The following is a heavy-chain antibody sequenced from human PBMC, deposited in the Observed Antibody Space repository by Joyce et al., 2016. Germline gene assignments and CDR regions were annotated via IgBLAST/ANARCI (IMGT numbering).Heavy chain of an antibody. CDR3: ARRAGSTGELDS. CDR2: IWPGDSDT. D-gene: IGHD1-1*01. CDR1: GYTFTNYW. V-gene: IGHV5-51*01. Sequence: EVQLVQSGAEVKKPGESLKISCKASGYTFTNYWIGWVRQMPGKGLEWMGIIWPGDSDTNYSPSFQGQVTISVDKSINTAYLHWRSLKASDVAMYYCARRAGSTGELDSWGQGTLVTVSP. J-gene: IGHJ4*02.